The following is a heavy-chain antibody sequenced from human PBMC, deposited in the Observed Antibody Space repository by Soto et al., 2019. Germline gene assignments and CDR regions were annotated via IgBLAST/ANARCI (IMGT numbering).Heavy chain of an antibody. Sequence: ASVKVSCKVSGYSLTKLSIHWVRQAPGKGLEWMGGFDPEDGETIYAQKFQGRVSMTEDTSTDTAYMELSSLRSEDTAVYYCATGSALSIGRIRAVKEATLNFDSWS. CDR1: GYSLTKLS. CDR3: ATGSALSIGRIRAVKEATLNFDS. CDR2: FDPEDGET. J-gene: IGHJ4*01. V-gene: IGHV1-24*01. D-gene: IGHD3-10*01.